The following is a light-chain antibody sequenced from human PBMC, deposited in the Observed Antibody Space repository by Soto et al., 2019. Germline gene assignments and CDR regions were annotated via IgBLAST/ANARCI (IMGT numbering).Light chain of an antibody. CDR1: QSFSSTY. J-gene: IGKJ1*01. CDR3: HQYGNSPQP. CDR2: GAS. V-gene: IGKV3-20*01. Sequence: EIVLTQSPGTLSLSPGERATLSCRASQSFSSTYLAWYQQRPGQAPRLLIYGASSRATGIPDRFSGWGSGTDFTLTISRLEPEDFEVYYCHQYGNSPQPFGQGTKVDIK.